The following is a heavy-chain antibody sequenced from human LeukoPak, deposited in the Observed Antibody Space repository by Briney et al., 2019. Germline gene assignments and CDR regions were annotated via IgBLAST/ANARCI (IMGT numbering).Heavy chain of an antibody. CDR2: ISAYDGNT. D-gene: IGHD3-9*01. J-gene: IGHJ4*02. Sequence: ASVKVSCKASGYTFTSYGISWVRQAPGQGLEWMGWISAYDGNTNYAQKLQGRVTMTTDTSTSTAYMELRSLRSDDTAVYYCARGDYDILTGYYSFDYWGLGTLVTVSS. CDR3: ARGDYDILTGYYSFDY. V-gene: IGHV1-18*04. CDR1: GYTFTSYG.